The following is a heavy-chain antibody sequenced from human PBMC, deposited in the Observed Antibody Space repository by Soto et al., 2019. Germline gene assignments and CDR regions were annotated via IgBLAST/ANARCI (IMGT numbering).Heavy chain of an antibody. J-gene: IGHJ4*02. V-gene: IGHV4-39*01. CDR3: ARHPRGDGPYY. CDR1: GGSVSSSSYY. Sequence: SPTLSLSSTVSGGSVSSSSYYWGLVRQPPGKGLEWIGSIYYSGSTYYNPSLKSRVTISVDTSKNQFSLKLSSVTAADTAVYYCARHPRGDGPYYWGQGTLVTVSS. CDR2: IYYSGST. D-gene: IGHD4-17*01.